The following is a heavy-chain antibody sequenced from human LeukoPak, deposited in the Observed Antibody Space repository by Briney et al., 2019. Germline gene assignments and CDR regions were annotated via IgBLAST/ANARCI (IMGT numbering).Heavy chain of an antibody. V-gene: IGHV4-39*07. Sequence: SETLSLTCTVSGGSISSSSYYWGWIRQPPGKGLEWIGSIYYSGSTYCNPSLKSRVTISVDTSKNQFSLKLSSVTAADTAVYYCARDLSGSYYSAWFDPWGQGTLVTVSS. J-gene: IGHJ5*02. CDR1: GGSISSSSYY. D-gene: IGHD1-26*01. CDR3: ARDLSGSYYSAWFDP. CDR2: IYYSGST.